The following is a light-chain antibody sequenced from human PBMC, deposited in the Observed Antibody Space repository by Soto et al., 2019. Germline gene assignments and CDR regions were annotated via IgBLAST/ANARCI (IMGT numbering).Light chain of an antibody. V-gene: IGKV1-5*03. CDR1: QIISHW. CDR3: QQYSVDPRT. CDR2: KAS. J-gene: IGKJ2*01. Sequence: IQMTQSPSTLSASVGDRVTITCRATQIISHWLAWYQQKPGKAPKLLISKASTLASGVPSRFSGGISGTDFTLTITGLQPDDFASYFCQQYSVDPRTFGQGTKLEI.